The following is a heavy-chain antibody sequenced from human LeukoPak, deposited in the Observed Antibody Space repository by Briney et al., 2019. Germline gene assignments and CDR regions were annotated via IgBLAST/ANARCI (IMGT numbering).Heavy chain of an antibody. J-gene: IGHJ4*02. CDR2: ITISSSII. CDR3: ARDLSDDYSLDY. V-gene: IGHV3-21*01. CDR1: GFSLSDYS. D-gene: IGHD3-16*01. Sequence: GGSLRLSCAASGFSLSDYSMNWVRQAPGKGLEWVSSITISSSIIYYADSVRGRFTISRDNAKNSLFLQMNSLRAEDTAVYYCARDLSDDYSLDYWGQGTLVSVSS.